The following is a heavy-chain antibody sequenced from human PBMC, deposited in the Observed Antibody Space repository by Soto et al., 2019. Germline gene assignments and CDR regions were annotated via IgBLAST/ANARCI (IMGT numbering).Heavy chain of an antibody. D-gene: IGHD3-9*01. CDR3: ARGWHILTGHWFDP. CDR2: INHSGST. CDR1: GGSFSGYY. V-gene: IGHV4-34*01. Sequence: KTSETLSLTCAVYGGSFSGYYWSWIRQPPGKGLEWIGEINHSGSTNYNPSLKSRVTISVDTSKNQFSLKLSSVTAADTAVYYCARGWHILTGHWFDPWGQGTLVTVSS. J-gene: IGHJ5*02.